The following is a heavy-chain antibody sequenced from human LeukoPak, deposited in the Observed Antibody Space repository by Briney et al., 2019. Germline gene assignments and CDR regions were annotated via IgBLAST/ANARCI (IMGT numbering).Heavy chain of an antibody. J-gene: IGHJ4*02. CDR2: IYYSGST. CDR1: GGSINSYY. CDR3: ATWPGAWYGEDY. V-gene: IGHV4-59*08. Sequence: SETLSLTCTVSGGSINSYYWNWIRQPPGKGLEWIGDIYYSGSTNYNPSLKSRVIISLDTSKNQFSLNLRSVTAEDTAVYYCATWPGAWYGEDYWGQGTLVTVSS. D-gene: IGHD3-10*01.